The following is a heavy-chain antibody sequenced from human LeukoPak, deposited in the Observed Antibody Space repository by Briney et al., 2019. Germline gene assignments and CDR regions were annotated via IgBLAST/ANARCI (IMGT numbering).Heavy chain of an antibody. CDR3: AKIGVRAGDSDY. CDR2: ISGSGGST. Sequence: GGSLRLSCAASGFTFSRYAMSWVRQAPGKGLEWVSAISGSGGSTYYADSVKGRFTISRDNSKNTLYLQMNSLRAEDTAVYYCAKIGVRAGDSDYWGQGTLVTVSS. D-gene: IGHD2-21*02. V-gene: IGHV3-23*01. J-gene: IGHJ4*02. CDR1: GFTFSRYA.